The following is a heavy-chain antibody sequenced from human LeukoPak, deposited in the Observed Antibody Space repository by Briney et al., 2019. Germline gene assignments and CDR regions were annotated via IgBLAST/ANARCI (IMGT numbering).Heavy chain of an antibody. J-gene: IGHJ4*02. Sequence: SETLSLTCTVSGGSISSSSYYWGWIRQPPGKGLEWIGSIYYSGSTYYNPSLKSRVTISVDTSKNQFSLKLSSVTAADTAVYYCARVALELRLMFDYWGQGTLVTVSS. CDR2: IYYSGST. CDR3: ARVALELRLMFDY. CDR1: GGSISSSSYY. D-gene: IGHD1-7*01. V-gene: IGHV4-39*07.